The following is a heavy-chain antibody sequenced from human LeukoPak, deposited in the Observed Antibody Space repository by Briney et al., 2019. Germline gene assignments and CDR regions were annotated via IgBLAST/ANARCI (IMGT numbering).Heavy chain of an antibody. CDR1: GGTFSSYA. V-gene: IGHV1-69*13. D-gene: IGHD1-26*01. Sequence: SVKVSCKASGGTFSSYAISWVRQAPGQGLEWMGGIIPIFGTANYAQKFQGRVTITADESTSTAYMELSSPRSEDTAVYYCATGLVGGEVLGTYFDYWGQGTLVTVSS. CDR3: ATGLVGGEVLGTYFDY. CDR2: IIPIFGTA. J-gene: IGHJ4*02.